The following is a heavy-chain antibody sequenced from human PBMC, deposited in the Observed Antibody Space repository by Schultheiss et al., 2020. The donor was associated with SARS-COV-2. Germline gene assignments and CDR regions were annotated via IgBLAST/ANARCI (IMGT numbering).Heavy chain of an antibody. Sequence: ASVKVSCKASGYTFTGYYMHWVRQAPGQGLEWMGWINPNSGGTNYAQKFQGWVTMTRDTSISTAYMELSRPRSDDTAVYYCARDRSSGWSNFDYWGQGTLVTVSS. CDR1: GYTFTGYY. D-gene: IGHD6-19*01. V-gene: IGHV1-2*04. CDR2: INPNSGGT. J-gene: IGHJ4*02. CDR3: ARDRSSGWSNFDY.